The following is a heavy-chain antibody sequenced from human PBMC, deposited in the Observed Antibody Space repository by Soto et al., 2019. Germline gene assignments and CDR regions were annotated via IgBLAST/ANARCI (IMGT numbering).Heavy chain of an antibody. CDR1: GGTFSSYA. J-gene: IGHJ5*02. V-gene: IGHV1-69*01. Sequence: QVQLVQSGAEVKKPGSSVKVSCKASGGTFSSYAISWVRQAPGQGLEWMGGIIPIFGTANYAQKFQGRVTITADESTRTAYMELSSLRSEDTAVYYCAGDPDCSGGSCYSDFNWFDPWGQGTLVTVSS. D-gene: IGHD2-15*01. CDR2: IIPIFGTA. CDR3: AGDPDCSGGSCYSDFNWFDP.